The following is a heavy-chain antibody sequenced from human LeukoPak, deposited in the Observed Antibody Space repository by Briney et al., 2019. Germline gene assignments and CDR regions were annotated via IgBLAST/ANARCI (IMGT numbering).Heavy chain of an antibody. V-gene: IGHV4-34*01. Sequence: KSSETLSLTCAVYGGSFSGYYWSWIRQPPGKGLEWIGEINHSGSTNYNPSLKSRVTISVDTSKNQFSLKLSSVTAADTAVYYCARDLFSSGWYRGFDYWGQGTLVTVSS. D-gene: IGHD6-19*01. J-gene: IGHJ4*02. CDR1: GGSFSGYY. CDR3: ARDLFSSGWYRGFDY. CDR2: INHSGST.